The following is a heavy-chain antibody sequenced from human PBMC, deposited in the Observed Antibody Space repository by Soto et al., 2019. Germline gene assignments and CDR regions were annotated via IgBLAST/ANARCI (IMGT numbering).Heavy chain of an antibody. V-gene: IGHV5-51*01. Sequence: LGESLKLSCKGSGYSFTSYWIGWVRQMPGKGMEWMGIIYPGDSDTRYSPSFQGQVTISADKSISTAYLQWSSLKASDTAMYYCARDRVLWEPDAFDIWGQGTMVTVSS. CDR2: IYPGDSDT. D-gene: IGHD1-26*01. CDR1: GYSFTSYW. CDR3: ARDRVLWEPDAFDI. J-gene: IGHJ3*02.